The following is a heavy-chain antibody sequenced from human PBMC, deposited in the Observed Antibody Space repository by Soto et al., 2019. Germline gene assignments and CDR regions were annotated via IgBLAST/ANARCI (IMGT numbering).Heavy chain of an antibody. CDR3: ARGVVVVPATMFRYFDL. CDR1: GYTFSSYG. V-gene: IGHV1-18*01. J-gene: IGHJ2*01. CDR2: ISTYNGNT. Sequence: QVQLEQSGAEVKKPGASVKVSCKASGYTFSSYGISWVRQAPGQGLEWMGWISTYNGNTKYAQKFQGRVTMTTDTSTSTAYMEVRSLRSDDTAMYYCARGVVVVPATMFRYFDLWGRGTLVTVSS. D-gene: IGHD2-2*01.